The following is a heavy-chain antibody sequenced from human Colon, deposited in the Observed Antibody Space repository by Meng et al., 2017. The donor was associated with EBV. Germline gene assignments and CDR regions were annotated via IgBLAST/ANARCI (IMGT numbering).Heavy chain of an antibody. D-gene: IGHD6-19*01. CDR1: GGSFVGTS. J-gene: IGHJ4*02. V-gene: IGHV4-34*01. CDR2: INHSGST. Sequence: WVDGTFRPCEPRSLTRGVLGGSFVGTSWTWIRQPPGKGLEWFGEINHSGSTNYNPSLKSRVTISTDTSKNQFSLKVKSVTAADTAVYFCARLYPPDQWLLTSDTSEYWGQGTLVTVSS. CDR3: ARLYPPDQWLLTSDTSEY.